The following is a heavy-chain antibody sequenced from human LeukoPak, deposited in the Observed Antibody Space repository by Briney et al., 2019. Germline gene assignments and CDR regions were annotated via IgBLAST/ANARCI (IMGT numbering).Heavy chain of an antibody. Sequence: GGSLRLSCAASGFTFSSYDMNWVRQAPGKGLEWVSSISSGGSHIYYADSLKDRFTISRDNAKNSLYLQMNSLRVEDTAVYYCARDLLASGDYWGQGTLVTVSS. J-gene: IGHJ4*02. CDR1: GFTFSSYD. CDR3: ARDLLASGDY. CDR2: ISSGGSHI. V-gene: IGHV3-21*01. D-gene: IGHD1-26*01.